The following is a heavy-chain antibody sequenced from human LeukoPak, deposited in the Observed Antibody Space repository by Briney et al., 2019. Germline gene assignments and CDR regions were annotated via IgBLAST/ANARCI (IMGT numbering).Heavy chain of an antibody. CDR2: ISGSGAGT. V-gene: IGHV3-23*01. J-gene: IGHJ4*02. D-gene: IGHD3-10*01. CDR3: ARAKPKNMVRGLIMRRESRYYFDY. CDR1: GFTFSSTD. Sequence: PGGSLRLSCAASGFTFSSTDMSWVRQAPGKGPERVSSISGSGAGTDYADSVKGRFTISRDNSKSTLYIQMNSLRAEDTAVYYCARAKPKNMVRGLIMRRESRYYFDYWGQGTLVTVSS.